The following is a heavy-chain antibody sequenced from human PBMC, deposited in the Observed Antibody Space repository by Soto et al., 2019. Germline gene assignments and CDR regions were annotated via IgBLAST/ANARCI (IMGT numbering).Heavy chain of an antibody. D-gene: IGHD6-13*01. Sequence: QVQLVESGGGVVQPGRSLRLSCAASGFTFSSYGMHWVRQAPGKGLEWVAVISYDGSNKYYADSVKGRFTISRDNSKNTLHLQMNSLRAEDTAVYYCAKDRTSSWPYYSYGMDVWGQGTTVTVSS. V-gene: IGHV3-30*18. CDR2: ISYDGSNK. J-gene: IGHJ6*02. CDR3: AKDRTSSWPYYSYGMDV. CDR1: GFTFSSYG.